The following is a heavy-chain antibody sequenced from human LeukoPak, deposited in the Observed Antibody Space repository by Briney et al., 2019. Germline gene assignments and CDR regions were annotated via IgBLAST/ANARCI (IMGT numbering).Heavy chain of an antibody. D-gene: IGHD2-15*01. Sequence: PGGSLRLSCAASGFTFSSYSMNWVRQAPGKGLEWVSSISSSSYIYYADSVKGRFTISRDNAKNSLDLQMNSLRAEDTAVYYCARKGYFGDQPLDYWGQGTLVTVSS. J-gene: IGHJ4*02. CDR2: ISSSSYI. CDR3: ARKGYFGDQPLDY. V-gene: IGHV3-21*01. CDR1: GFTFSSYS.